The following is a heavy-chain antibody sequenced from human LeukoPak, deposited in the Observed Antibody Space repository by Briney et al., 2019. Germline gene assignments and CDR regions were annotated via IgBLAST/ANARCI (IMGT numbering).Heavy chain of an antibody. D-gene: IGHD1-26*01. CDR3: ARWDSGSYFLDY. V-gene: IGHV4-61*01. Sequence: SETLSLTCTVSGDSISSTSYYWNWIRQPPGKGLEWIGYIYYSGSTNYNPSLKSRVTISIDTSKNQFSLKLNSVTAADTAVYYCARWDSGSYFLDYWGQGTLVTVSS. CDR2: IYYSGST. CDR1: GDSISSTSYY. J-gene: IGHJ4*02.